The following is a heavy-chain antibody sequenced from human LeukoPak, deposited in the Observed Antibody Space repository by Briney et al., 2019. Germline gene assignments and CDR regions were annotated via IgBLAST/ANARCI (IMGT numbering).Heavy chain of an antibody. CDR3: ARPSLYYYDSSGYGGFSGQVIDY. CDR1: GFTFSSYA. CDR2: ISYDGSNK. V-gene: IGHV3-30*01. D-gene: IGHD3-22*01. Sequence: GGSLRLSCAASGFTFSSYAMHWVRQAPGKGLEWVVIISYDGSNKYYADSGKGRFTISRDNSKNTLYLQMNSLRAEDTAVYYCARPSLYYYDSSGYGGFSGQVIDYWGQGTLVTVSS. J-gene: IGHJ4*02.